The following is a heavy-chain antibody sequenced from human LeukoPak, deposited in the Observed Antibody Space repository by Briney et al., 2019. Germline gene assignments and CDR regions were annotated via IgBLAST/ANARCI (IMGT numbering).Heavy chain of an antibody. CDR2: INHSGST. V-gene: IGHV4-34*01. CDR1: GGPFRGYY. Sequence: SETLSLTCGVYGGPFRGYYWSWIRQPPGKGLEWIGEINHSGSTNYNPSLKSRVTISVDTSKNQFSLKLTSVTAADTAVYYCAIVGSTFWFDPWGQGTLVTVSS. D-gene: IGHD1-26*01. CDR3: AIVGSTFWFDP. J-gene: IGHJ5*02.